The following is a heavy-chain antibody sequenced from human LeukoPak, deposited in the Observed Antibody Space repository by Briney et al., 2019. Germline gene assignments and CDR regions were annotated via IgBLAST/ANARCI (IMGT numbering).Heavy chain of an antibody. D-gene: IGHD3-22*01. CDR1: GFTFSSYG. CDR3: AKDLRSGYYYDSTLAY. Sequence: PGRSLRLSCAASGFTFSSYGTNWVRQAPGKGLEWVAVIWYDGSNKYYADSVKGRFTISRDNSKNTLYLQMNSLRAEDTAVYYCAKDLRSGYYYDSTLAYWRQGTLVTVSS. CDR2: IWYDGSNK. J-gene: IGHJ4*02. V-gene: IGHV3-33*06.